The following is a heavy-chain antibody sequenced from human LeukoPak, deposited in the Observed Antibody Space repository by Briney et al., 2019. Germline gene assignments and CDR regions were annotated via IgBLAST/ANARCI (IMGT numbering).Heavy chain of an antibody. CDR1: GFTVSSNY. Sequence: GGSLRLSCAASGFTVSSNYMSWVRQAPGKGLEWVSVIYSSGSTYYADSVKGRFTISRDNSKNTLYLQMNSLRAEDTAVYYCARDSGVLRYFDWLFPPGAFDIWGQGTMVTVSS. CDR2: IYSSGST. V-gene: IGHV3-66*01. CDR3: ARDSGVLRYFDWLFPPGAFDI. J-gene: IGHJ3*02. D-gene: IGHD3-9*01.